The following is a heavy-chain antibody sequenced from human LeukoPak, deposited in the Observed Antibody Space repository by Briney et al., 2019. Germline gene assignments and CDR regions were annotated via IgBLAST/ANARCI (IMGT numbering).Heavy chain of an antibody. D-gene: IGHD1-26*01. Sequence: PGGSLRLSCAASGFTFRNFGMHWVRQAPGKGLEWVAVISYDGSNKYYADSVKGRFTISRDNSKNTLYLQMNSLRAEDTAVYYCARDEAAYSGSPLDYWGQGTLVTVSS. CDR1: GFTFRNFG. V-gene: IGHV3-30*19. J-gene: IGHJ4*02. CDR3: ARDEAAYSGSPLDY. CDR2: ISYDGSNK.